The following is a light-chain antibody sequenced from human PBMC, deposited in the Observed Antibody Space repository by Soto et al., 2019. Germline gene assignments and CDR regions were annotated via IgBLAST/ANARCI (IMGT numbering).Light chain of an antibody. V-gene: IGKV1-33*01. J-gene: IGKJ5*01. CDR2: DAS. CDR1: QDISNY. Sequence: DIQINQSPSSLSASVGDRVTITCQASQDISNYLNWYQQKPGKAPKLLIYDASNLETGVPSRFSGSGSGTDFTFTISSLQPEDIATYYCQQYDNLLPAFGQGTRLEIK. CDR3: QQYDNLLPA.